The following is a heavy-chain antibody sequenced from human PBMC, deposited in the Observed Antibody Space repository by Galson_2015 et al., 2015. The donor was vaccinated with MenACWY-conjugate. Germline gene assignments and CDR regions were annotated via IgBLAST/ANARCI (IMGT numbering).Heavy chain of an antibody. CDR2: ISGSGGTT. J-gene: IGHJ3*02. D-gene: IGHD1-26*01. CDR1: GFTFSSYA. V-gene: IGHV3-23*01. CDR3: AKDKGGSYYRGTFDI. Sequence: SLRLSCAASGFTFSSYAMSWVRQAPGKGLEWVSGISGSGGTTYYADSVKGRFTISRDNSKNTLYLQMNSLRGEDTALYYCAKDKGGSYYRGTFDIWGQGTMVTVSS.